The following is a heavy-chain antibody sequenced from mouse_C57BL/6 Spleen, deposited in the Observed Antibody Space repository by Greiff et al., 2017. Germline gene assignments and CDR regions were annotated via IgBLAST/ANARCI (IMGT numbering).Heavy chain of an antibody. D-gene: IGHD1-1*01. CDR2: INPGSGGT. CDR3: ARSGYYGSSYYWYFDV. J-gene: IGHJ1*03. CDR1: GYAFTNYL. Sequence: VQLQQSGAELVRPGTSVKVSCKASGYAFTNYLIEWVKQRPGQGLEWIGVINPGSGGTNYNEKFKGKATLTADKSSSTAYMQLSSLTSEDSAVYFWARSGYYGSSYYWYFDVWGTGTTVTVSS. V-gene: IGHV1-54*01.